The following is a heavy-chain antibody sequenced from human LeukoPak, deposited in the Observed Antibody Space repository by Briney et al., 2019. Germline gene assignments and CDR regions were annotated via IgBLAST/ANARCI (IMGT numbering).Heavy chain of an antibody. J-gene: IGHJ3*01. CDR3: ARGKDSNGYYVGNAFDL. Sequence: ASVKVPCKASGYTFSNYGINWVRQAPGQGLQWMGWISGYNGNPNYAQNFQGRVTMTTDTSTNTAYMELRSLRSDDTAVFYCARGKDSNGYYVGNAFDLWGQGTLVTVSS. CDR1: GYTFSNYG. CDR2: ISGYNGNP. V-gene: IGHV1-18*01. D-gene: IGHD3-22*01.